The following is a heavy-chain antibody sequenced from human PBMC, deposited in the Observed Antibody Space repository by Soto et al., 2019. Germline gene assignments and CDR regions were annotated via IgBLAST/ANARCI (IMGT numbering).Heavy chain of an antibody. CDR3: ARDYRYCTNGVCYRGHWFDP. D-gene: IGHD2-8*01. CDR2: IYYSGST. Sequence: QVQLQESGPGLVKPSQTLSLTCTVSGGSISSGDYYWSWIRQPPGKGLEWIGYIYYSGSTYYNPSLKSRVTISVDTSKNQFSLKLSSVTAADTAVYYCARDYRYCTNGVCYRGHWFDPWGQGTLVTVSS. J-gene: IGHJ5*02. CDR1: GGSISSGDYY. V-gene: IGHV4-30-4*01.